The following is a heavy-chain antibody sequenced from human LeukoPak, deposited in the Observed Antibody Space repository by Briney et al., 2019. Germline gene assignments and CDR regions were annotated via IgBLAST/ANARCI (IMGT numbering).Heavy chain of an antibody. V-gene: IGHV4-34*01. D-gene: IGHD3-10*01. CDR2: INHSGST. J-gene: IGHJ4*02. CDR1: GGSFCGYY. CDR3: ARVHRGVPAALGITMVRGVIDY. Sequence: SETLSLTXAVYGGSFCGYYWSWIRQSPGKGLEWIGEINHSGSTNYNPSLKSRVTISVDTSKNQFSLKLSSVTAADTAVYYCARVHRGVPAALGITMVRGVIDYWGQGTLVTVSS.